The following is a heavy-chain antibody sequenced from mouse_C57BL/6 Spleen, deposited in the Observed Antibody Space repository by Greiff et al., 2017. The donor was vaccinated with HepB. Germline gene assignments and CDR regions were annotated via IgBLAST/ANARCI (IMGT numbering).Heavy chain of an antibody. Sequence: VKLQESGAELVRPGTSVKVSCKASGYAFTNYLIEWVKQRPGQGLEWIGVINPGSGGTNYNEKFKGKATLTADKSSSTAYMQLSSLTSEDSAVYVGACGNFWFAYWGQGTLVTVSA. CDR3: ACGNFWFAY. CDR2: INPGSGGT. V-gene: IGHV1-54*01. CDR1: GYAFTNYL. J-gene: IGHJ3*01. D-gene: IGHD2-1*01.